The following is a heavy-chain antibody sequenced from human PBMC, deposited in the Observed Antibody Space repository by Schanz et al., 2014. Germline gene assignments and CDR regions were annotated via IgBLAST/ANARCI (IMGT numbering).Heavy chain of an antibody. J-gene: IGHJ4*02. CDR1: GFTFRGYA. Sequence: EVQLLESGGGLVQPGGSLRLSCAASGFTFRGYAMSWVRQAPGRGLEWVSIISGSGGNTYYADAVRGRFTISRDNSKTTVYLQMNSLRAEDTAVYYCARGLIAAAGGAFDYWGQGTLVAVSA. CDR3: ARGLIAAAGGAFDY. V-gene: IGHV3-23*01. D-gene: IGHD6-13*01. CDR2: ISGSGGNT.